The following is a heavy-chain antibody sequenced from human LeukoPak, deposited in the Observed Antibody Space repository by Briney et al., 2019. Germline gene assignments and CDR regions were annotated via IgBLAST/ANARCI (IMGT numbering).Heavy chain of an antibody. V-gene: IGHV3-74*01. D-gene: IGHD6-13*01. Sequence: GGSLRLSCEASGFTFSGYWMHWVRQTPGKGLVWVSRINSAGNITTYADSVRGRFTISRDNTKNTLYLQMNSLRAEDTAVYYCARVGYSSSWSPSDYWGQGALVTVSS. CDR3: ARVGYSSSWSPSDY. CDR1: GFTFSGYW. CDR2: INSAGNIT. J-gene: IGHJ4*02.